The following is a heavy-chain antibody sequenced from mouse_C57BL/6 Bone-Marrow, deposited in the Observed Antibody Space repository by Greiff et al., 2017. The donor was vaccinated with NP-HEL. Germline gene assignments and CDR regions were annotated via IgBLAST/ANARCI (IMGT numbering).Heavy chain of an antibody. D-gene: IGHD2-3*01. CDR3: ARDPHDGYYLHWYFDV. J-gene: IGHJ1*03. CDR2: ISYDGSN. Sequence: DVQLQESGPGLVKPSQSLSLTCSVTGYSITSGYYWNWIRQFPGNKLEWMGYISYDGSNNYNPSLKNRISITRDTSKNQFFLKLNSVTTEDTATYYCARDPHDGYYLHWYFDVWGTGTTVTVSS. V-gene: IGHV3-6*01. CDR1: GYSITSGYY.